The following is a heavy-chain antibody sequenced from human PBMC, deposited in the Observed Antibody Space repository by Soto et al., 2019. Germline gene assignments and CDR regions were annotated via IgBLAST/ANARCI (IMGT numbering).Heavy chain of an antibody. J-gene: IGHJ5*02. CDR3: AHRRVGRQLALGWFDP. CDR2: IYWDDDK. Sequence: QITLKESGPTLVKPTQTLTLTCTFSGFSLSTSGVGVGWIRQPPGKALEWLALIYWDDDKRYSPSLKSRLTITNDTSKNQVVLTMTNMDPVDTSTYYCAHRRVGRQLALGWFDPWGQGTLVTVSS. D-gene: IGHD6-13*01. CDR1: GFSLSTSGVG. V-gene: IGHV2-5*02.